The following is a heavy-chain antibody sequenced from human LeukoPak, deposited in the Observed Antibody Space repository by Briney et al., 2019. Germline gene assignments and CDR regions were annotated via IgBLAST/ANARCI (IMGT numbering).Heavy chain of an antibody. Sequence: SQTLSLPCALSGDSESSNSAAWHWIRQSRSRGLVRLGWKYYRFKRYNDYAVSVKSRITINPDTSKNQFSLQLNSVTPEDTAVYYCARDLSGEQWLGSLDYWGQGTLVTVSS. V-gene: IGHV6-1*01. J-gene: IGHJ4*02. CDR2: KYYRFKRYN. D-gene: IGHD6-19*01. CDR3: ARDLSGEQWLGSLDY. CDR1: GDSESSNSAA.